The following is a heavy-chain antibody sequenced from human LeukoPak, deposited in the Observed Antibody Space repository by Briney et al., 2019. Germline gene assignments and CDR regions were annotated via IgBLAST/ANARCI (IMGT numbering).Heavy chain of an antibody. D-gene: IGHD5-12*01. Sequence: PSETLSLTCTVSGGSISNSSYYWGWIRQPPGKGLEWIGSIYYSGSTYYNPSLKSRVTISVDTSKTQFSLKLSSVTAADTAVYFCARHVYSGYDLAPTFDYWGQGTLVTVSS. V-gene: IGHV4-39*01. CDR1: GGSISNSSYY. J-gene: IGHJ4*02. CDR3: ARHVYSGYDLAPTFDY. CDR2: IYYSGST.